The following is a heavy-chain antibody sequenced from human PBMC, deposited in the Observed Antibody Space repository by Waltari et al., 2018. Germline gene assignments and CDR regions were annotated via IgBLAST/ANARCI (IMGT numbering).Heavy chain of an antibody. V-gene: IGHV4-39*02. CDR2: VHYTGKT. CDR1: GASISISTPY. Sequence: RLQESGPGRMKPSETLSLICNVSGASISISTPYWGWIRQTPGMGPEWIGSVHYTGKTYNNPSLESRVSLSVDTSKNLFSLELTSVTAADTATYFCARSFGGSGSYKFDTWGRGILVSVSS. D-gene: IGHD3-10*01. CDR3: ARSFGGSGSYKFDT. J-gene: IGHJ4*02.